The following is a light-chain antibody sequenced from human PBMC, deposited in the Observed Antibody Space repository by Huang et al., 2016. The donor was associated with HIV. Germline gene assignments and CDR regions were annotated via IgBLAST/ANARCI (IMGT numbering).Light chain of an antibody. CDR1: ESVSSN. CDR2: GAS. V-gene: IGKV3-15*01. Sequence: EIVMTQSPATLSVSPGERATVSCRASESVSSNLAWYQHKPDQAPRLLIYGASARATGVAARFSGSGSGTEFTLSISSLRSEDFAVYYCQQYNNWPQSFGGGTKVEIK. CDR3: QQYNNWPQS. J-gene: IGKJ4*01.